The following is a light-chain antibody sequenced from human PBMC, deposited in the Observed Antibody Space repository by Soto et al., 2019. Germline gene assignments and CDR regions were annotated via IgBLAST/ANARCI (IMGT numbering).Light chain of an antibody. Sequence: EIVMTQSPATRAVSPGGGSTLSCRASQSVSSNLAWYQQKPGQAPRLLIYGASTRATGIPARFSGSGSGTEFTLTISSLQSEDFAVYYCQQYNNWPFFGQGTRLEIK. V-gene: IGKV3-15*01. CDR3: QQYNNWPF. CDR1: QSVSSN. CDR2: GAS. J-gene: IGKJ5*01.